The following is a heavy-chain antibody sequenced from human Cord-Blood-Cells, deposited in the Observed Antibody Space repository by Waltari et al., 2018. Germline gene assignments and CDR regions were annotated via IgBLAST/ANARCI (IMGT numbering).Heavy chain of an antibody. V-gene: IGHV4-61*01. CDR2: IYYSGST. D-gene: IGHD1-26*01. J-gene: IGHJ5*02. CDR3: ARDAGGSYQNWFDP. CDR1: GGSVSSGSYY. Sequence: QVQLQESGPGLVKPSETLSLTCTVSGGSVSSGSYYWSWIRQPPGKGLEWIGYIYYSGSTNYNPSLKSRVTISVDTSKNQFSLKLSSVTAADTAVYYCARDAGGSYQNWFDPWGQGTLVTVSS.